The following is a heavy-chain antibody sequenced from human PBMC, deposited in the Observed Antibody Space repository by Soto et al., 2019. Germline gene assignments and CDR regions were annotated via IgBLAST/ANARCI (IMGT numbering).Heavy chain of an antibody. D-gene: IGHD2-2*01. J-gene: IGHJ6*02. Sequence: EVQLLESGGGLVQPGGSVRLSCAASGFRFSTYAQNWVRQAPGKGLEWVSVISGSGDRTYYADSVKGRFTISRDNSKNTLYLQMNSLRAEDTAVYYCASPIVVLEVMDSDYYYYGMDVWGQGTAVTVSS. V-gene: IGHV3-23*01. CDR1: GFRFSTYA. CDR2: ISGSGDRT. CDR3: ASPIVVLEVMDSDYYYYGMDV.